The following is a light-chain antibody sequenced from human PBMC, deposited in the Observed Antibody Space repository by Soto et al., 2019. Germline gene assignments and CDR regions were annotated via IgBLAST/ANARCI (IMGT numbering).Light chain of an antibody. Sequence: DIQMTQSPSSLSASVGERATISCRSSQDITRWLAWYQQKPGKAPKVLIYAASSLQSGVPSRFSGSGSGTDFSLTISSLQSEDFATYYCKQSKSFPLTFGGGTKVDIK. V-gene: IGKV1-12*01. J-gene: IGKJ4*01. CDR3: KQSKSFPLT. CDR2: AAS. CDR1: QDITRW.